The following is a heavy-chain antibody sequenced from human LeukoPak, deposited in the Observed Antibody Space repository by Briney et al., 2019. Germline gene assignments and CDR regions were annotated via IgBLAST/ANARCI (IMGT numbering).Heavy chain of an antibody. D-gene: IGHD6-13*01. CDR1: GGSINSGSYS. CDR3: ARESTSLRIAAAGIFDY. V-gene: IGHV4-61*02. J-gene: IGHJ4*02. Sequence: SETLSLTCTVSGGSINSGSYSWSWIRQPAGKGLEWIGRIYPSGNTNYNPSLKSRVTISVDTSKNQFSLKLSSVTAADTAVYYCARESTSLRIAAAGIFDYWGQGTLVTVSS. CDR2: IYPSGNT.